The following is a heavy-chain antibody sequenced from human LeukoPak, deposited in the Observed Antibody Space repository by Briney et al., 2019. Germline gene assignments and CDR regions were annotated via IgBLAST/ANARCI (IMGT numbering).Heavy chain of an antibody. V-gene: IGHV4-39*01. D-gene: IGHD3-16*01. Sequence: KPSETLSLTCTVSGGSISSSSSFWACIRQPPGKGLEWIGNVYYSGNTHYNPSLKSRVTISLGTSKNQFSLRLTSVTAADTAVYYCARHGLYQDYSYWGQGTLVTVSS. J-gene: IGHJ4*02. CDR3: ARHGLYQDYSY. CDR1: GGSISSSSSF. CDR2: VYYSGNT.